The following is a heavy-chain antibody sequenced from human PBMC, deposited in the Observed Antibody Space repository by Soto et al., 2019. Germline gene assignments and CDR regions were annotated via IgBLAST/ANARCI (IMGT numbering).Heavy chain of an antibody. CDR2: IYHTGAA. J-gene: IGHJ3*02. Sequence: QVQLQESGPGLVKPSQTLSVTCTVSGGSLSSDNFFWSSVRQHPETGLEWVGYIYHTGAAYYNPSLKSRLTISLDTSKNRFSLSLISVTAADTAVYYCAREVISPATSDAFDIWGQGTMVTVSS. V-gene: IGHV4-31*03. CDR3: AREVISPATSDAFDI. CDR1: GGSLSSDNFF. D-gene: IGHD1-26*01.